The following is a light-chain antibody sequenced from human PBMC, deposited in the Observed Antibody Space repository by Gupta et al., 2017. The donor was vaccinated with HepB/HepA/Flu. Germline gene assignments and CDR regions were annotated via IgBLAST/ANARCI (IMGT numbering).Light chain of an antibody. J-gene: IGKJ4*01. CDR1: QSVSSY. Sequence: EIVLTQSPATLSLSPGERATLSCRASQSVSSYLAWYQQKPGQAPRLLIYDASNRATGIPARFSGSGSGTDFTLTISSREPEDFAVYYCQQRVNWPPLTFGGGTKVEIK. CDR3: QQRVNWPPLT. V-gene: IGKV3-11*01. CDR2: DAS.